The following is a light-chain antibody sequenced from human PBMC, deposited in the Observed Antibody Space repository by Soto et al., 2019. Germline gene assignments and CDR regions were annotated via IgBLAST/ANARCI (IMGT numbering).Light chain of an antibody. J-gene: IGKJ1*01. Sequence: DIQMTQSPSSLSASVGDRVTITCRASQSITTHLNWYQQKPGKAPKFLIYATSTLQSGVPSRFTGSGSGTDFTLTISNLQPEDLATYYCQQSHIIPWTFGQGTKVEIK. V-gene: IGKV1-39*01. CDR2: ATS. CDR1: QSITTH. CDR3: QQSHIIPWT.